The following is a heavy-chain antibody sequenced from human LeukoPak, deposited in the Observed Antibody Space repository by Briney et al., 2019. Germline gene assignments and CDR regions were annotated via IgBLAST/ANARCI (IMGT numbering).Heavy chain of an antibody. V-gene: IGHV4-61*05. CDR2: IYTSGST. J-gene: IGHJ4*02. CDR1: GGSISSSSYY. D-gene: IGHD3-16*01. CDR3: ATTLGQDY. Sequence: SETLSLTCTVSGGSISSSSYYWGWIRQPPGKGLEWIGRIYTSGSTIYNPSLKSRVTMSVDTSKNQFSLKLSSVTAADTAVYYCATTLGQDYWGQGTLVTVSS.